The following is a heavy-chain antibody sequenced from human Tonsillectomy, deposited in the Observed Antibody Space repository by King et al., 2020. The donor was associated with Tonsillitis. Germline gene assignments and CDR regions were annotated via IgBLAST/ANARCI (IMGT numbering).Heavy chain of an antibody. V-gene: IGHV4-61*03. CDR3: ARENVGFLEWLSLDAFDI. J-gene: IGHJ3*02. D-gene: IGHD3-3*01. CDR1: GGSVSSGSYY. Sequence: QLQESGPGLVKPSETLSLTCTVSGGSVSSGSYYWSWIRQPPGKGLEWIGYIYYSGSTNYNPSLKSRVTISVDTSKNHVSLKLSSVTAADTAVYYCARENVGFLEWLSLDAFDIWGQGTMVTVSS. CDR2: IYYSGST.